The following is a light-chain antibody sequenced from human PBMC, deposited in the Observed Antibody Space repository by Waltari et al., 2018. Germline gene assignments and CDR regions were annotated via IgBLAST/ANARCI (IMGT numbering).Light chain of an antibody. CDR1: QSVSSNN. J-gene: IGKJ1*01. Sequence: DIVLTQSPSTLSLSPGERATLSCRARQSVSSNNLAWYQQKPGQAPRLLIYGAFYRATGIPDRFSGSGSGTAFTLTISRLEPEDCAVYYCQQYASSPTFGQGTKVDIK. CDR3: QQYASSPT. V-gene: IGKV3-20*01. CDR2: GAF.